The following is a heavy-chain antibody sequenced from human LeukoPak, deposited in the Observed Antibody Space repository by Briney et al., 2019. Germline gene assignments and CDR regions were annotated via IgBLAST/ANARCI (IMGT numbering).Heavy chain of an antibody. Sequence: SQTLSLTCTVSGGSISSGSYYWSWIRQPAGKGLEWIGRIYTSGSTNYNPSLKGRVTISVGTSKNQFSLKLSSVTAADTAVYYCARGAVAALYYFDYWGQGTLVTVSS. CDR2: IYTSGST. D-gene: IGHD6-19*01. CDR3: ARGAVAALYYFDY. CDR1: GGSISSGSYY. V-gene: IGHV4-61*02. J-gene: IGHJ4*02.